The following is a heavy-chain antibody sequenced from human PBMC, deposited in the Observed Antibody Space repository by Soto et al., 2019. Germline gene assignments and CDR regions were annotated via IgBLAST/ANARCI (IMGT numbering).Heavy chain of an antibody. CDR1: GGTFSSYA. V-gene: IGHV1-69*01. CDR2: IIPIFGTA. J-gene: IGHJ4*02. D-gene: IGHD2-2*01. CDR3: ARRSPYCSSTSCPTFDY. Sequence: QVQLVQSGAEVKKPGSSVKVSCKASGGTFSSYAISWVRQAPGQGLEWMGGIIPIFGTANYAQKFQGRVTITADESTSTASMELSSLRSEDTAVYYCARRSPYCSSTSCPTFDYWGQGTLVTVSS.